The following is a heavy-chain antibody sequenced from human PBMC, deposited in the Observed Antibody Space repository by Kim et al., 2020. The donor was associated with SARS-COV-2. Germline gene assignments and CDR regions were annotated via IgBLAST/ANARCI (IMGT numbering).Heavy chain of an antibody. J-gene: IGHJ4*01. CDR3: TKGGGAGATTQRAVY. Sequence: SETLSLTCAVSGDSISSTNWWSWVRQTPRKGLEWIGEIYHVGSTNINPSLESRVTISVDKSKNQFSLKLTSVTAADTGTYYCTKGGGAGATTQRAVYWG. V-gene: IGHV4-4*02. CDR2: IYHVGST. D-gene: IGHD1-26*01. CDR1: GDSISSTNW.